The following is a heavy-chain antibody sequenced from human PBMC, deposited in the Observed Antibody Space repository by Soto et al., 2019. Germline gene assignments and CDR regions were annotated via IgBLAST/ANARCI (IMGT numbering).Heavy chain of an antibody. Sequence: QVLLVQSGAEVKKPGASVKVSCRASGYTFTDYYLHWVRQAPGLGLEWMGWINPNSGDTHYGQNFQGRVTMTRDTSITTAYMELSRLTSDDRGLYFCARDRGYDCNSAYCYALSGMDVWGQGTTVTVSS. CDR2: INPNSGDT. CDR1: GYTFTDYY. CDR3: ARDRGYDCNSAYCYALSGMDV. V-gene: IGHV1-2*02. J-gene: IGHJ6*02. D-gene: IGHD2-2*01.